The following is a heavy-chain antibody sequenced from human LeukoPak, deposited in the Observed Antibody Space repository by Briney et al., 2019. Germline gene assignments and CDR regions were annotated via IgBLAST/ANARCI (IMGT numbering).Heavy chain of an antibody. D-gene: IGHD1-26*01. V-gene: IGHV1-18*01. J-gene: IGHJ4*02. CDR1: GYTFTSYG. CDR2: ISASNGHT. CDR3: ARDHLSGSYSTD. Sequence: GASVRVSCKASGYTFTSYGISWVRQAPGQGLEWMGWISASNGHTNYAQKLQGRVTMTTDTSTSTAYMELRSLRSDDTAVYYCARDHLSGSYSTDWGQGTLVTVSS.